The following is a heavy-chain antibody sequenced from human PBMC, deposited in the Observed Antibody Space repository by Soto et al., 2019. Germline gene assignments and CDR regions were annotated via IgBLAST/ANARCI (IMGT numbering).Heavy chain of an antibody. J-gene: IGHJ3*02. CDR1: GGSFSGYY. D-gene: IGHD3-22*01. V-gene: IGHV4-34*01. Sequence: SETLSLTCGGFGGSFSGYYWSWIRQPPGKGLEWIGEINHSGSTNYNPSLESRVTISVDTSKNQFSLKLSSVTAADTAVYYCARSYDSSGYYYLDAFDIWGQGTMVT. CDR2: INHSGST. CDR3: ARSYDSSGYYYLDAFDI.